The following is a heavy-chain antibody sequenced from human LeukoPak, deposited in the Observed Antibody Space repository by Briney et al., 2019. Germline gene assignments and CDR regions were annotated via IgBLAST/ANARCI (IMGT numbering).Heavy chain of an antibody. CDR1: GGTFSSYA. CDR2: IIPIFGTA. Sequence: GASVKVSCKASGGTFSSYAISWVRQAPGQGLEWMGGIIPIFGTANYAQKFQGRVTITTDESTSTAYMELSSLRSEDTAVYYCARGGVLYIAAAGRWEDNWFDPWGQGTLVTVSS. CDR3: ARGGVLYIAAAGRWEDNWFDP. D-gene: IGHD6-13*01. V-gene: IGHV1-69*05. J-gene: IGHJ5*02.